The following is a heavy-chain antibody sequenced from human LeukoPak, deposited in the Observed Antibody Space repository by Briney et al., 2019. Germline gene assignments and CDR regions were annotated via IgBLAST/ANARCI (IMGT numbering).Heavy chain of an antibody. CDR2: ISYDGSNK. CDR1: GFTFSSYA. D-gene: IGHD3-22*01. CDR3: ARGYDSSGYFIRLTGY. V-gene: IGHV3-30-3*01. J-gene: IGHJ4*02. Sequence: GGSLRLSCAASGFTFSSYAMHWVRQAPGKGLEWVAVISYDGSNKYYADSVKGRFTISRDNSKNTLYLQMNSLRAEDTAVYYCARGYDSSGYFIRLTGYWGQGTLVTVSS.